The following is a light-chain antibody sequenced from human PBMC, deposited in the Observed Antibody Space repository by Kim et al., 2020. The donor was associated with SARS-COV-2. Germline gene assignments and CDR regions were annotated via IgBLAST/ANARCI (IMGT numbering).Light chain of an antibody. CDR1: QSVSSSY. Sequence: PGERAALSCRASQSVSSSYLAWYQQKPGQAPRLLIYGASSRATGIPDRFSGSGSGTVFTLTISRLEPEDFAVYYCQQYGSSPWTFGQGTKVDIK. CDR2: GAS. J-gene: IGKJ1*01. V-gene: IGKV3-20*01. CDR3: QQYGSSPWT.